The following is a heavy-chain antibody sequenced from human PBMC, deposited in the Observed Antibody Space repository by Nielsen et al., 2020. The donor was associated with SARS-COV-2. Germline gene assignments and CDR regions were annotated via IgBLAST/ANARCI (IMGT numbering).Heavy chain of an antibody. V-gene: IGHV1-2*02. CDR1: GYTFTGYY. CDR2: INPNSGGT. J-gene: IGHJ4*02. Sequence: ASVKVSCKASGYTFTGYYMHWVRQAPGQGLEWMGWINPNSGGTKYSQKFQGRVTITRDTSASTAYLELSSLRSEDTAVYFCAREGSSWSFDYWGQGTLVTVSS. D-gene: IGHD6-13*01. CDR3: AREGSSWSFDY.